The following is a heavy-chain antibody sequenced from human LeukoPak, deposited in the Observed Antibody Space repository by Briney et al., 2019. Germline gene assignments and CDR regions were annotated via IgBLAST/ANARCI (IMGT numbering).Heavy chain of an antibody. J-gene: IGHJ4*02. V-gene: IGHV3-49*04. D-gene: IGHD5-18*01. CDR1: GFTFTSYS. CDR2: IRSKAYGGTT. Sequence: GGSLRLSCAASGFTFTSYSMNWVRQAPGKGLEWVGFIRSKAYGGTTEYAASVKGRFTISRDDSKSIAYLQMNSLKTEDTAVYYCTRSIDTAMVTGVFSGYFDYWGQGTLVTVSS. CDR3: TRSIDTAMVTGVFSGYFDY.